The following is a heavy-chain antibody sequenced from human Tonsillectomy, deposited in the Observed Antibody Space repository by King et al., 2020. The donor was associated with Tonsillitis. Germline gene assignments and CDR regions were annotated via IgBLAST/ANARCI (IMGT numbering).Heavy chain of an antibody. J-gene: IGHJ4*02. Sequence: QLQESGPGLVKPSQTLSLTCTVSGGSISSGSYYWSWIRQPAGKGLEWIGRIYTSGSTNYNPSLKSRVTVSVDTSKNQFSLKLSSVTAADTAVYYCARAICSSSSCYLYYFDYWGQGTLVTVSS. CDR2: IYTSGST. CDR1: GGSISSGSYY. CDR3: ARAICSSSSCYLYYFDY. V-gene: IGHV4-61*02. D-gene: IGHD2-2*01.